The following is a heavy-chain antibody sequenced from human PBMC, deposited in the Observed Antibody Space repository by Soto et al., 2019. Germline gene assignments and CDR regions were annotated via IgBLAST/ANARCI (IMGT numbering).Heavy chain of an antibody. CDR2: ISAYNGNT. D-gene: IGHD3-9*01. J-gene: IGHJ6*03. V-gene: IGHV1-18*01. CDR3: AREGYDILPGYWYYYYYMDV. Sequence: QVQLVQSGAEVKKPGASVKVSCKASGYTFTSYGISWVRQAPGQGLEWMGGISAYNGNTNYAQKLQGRVTMTTDTSTSTAYMELRSLRSDDTAVYYCAREGYDILPGYWYYYYYMDVWGKGTTVTVSS. CDR1: GYTFTSYG.